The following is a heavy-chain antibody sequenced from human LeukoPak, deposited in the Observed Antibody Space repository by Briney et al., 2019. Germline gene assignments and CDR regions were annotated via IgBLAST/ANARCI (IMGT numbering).Heavy chain of an antibody. CDR3: ARVYYDILTGYYLFDY. V-gene: IGHV4-38-2*01. CDR1: DYSISSGYY. J-gene: IGHJ4*02. CDR2: IYYSGST. Sequence: SETLSLTCAVSDYSISSGYYWGWIRQPPGKGLEWIGYIYYSGSTNYNPSLKSRVTISVDTSKNQFSLKLSSVTAADTAVYYCARVYYDILTGYYLFDYWGQGTLVTVSS. D-gene: IGHD3-9*01.